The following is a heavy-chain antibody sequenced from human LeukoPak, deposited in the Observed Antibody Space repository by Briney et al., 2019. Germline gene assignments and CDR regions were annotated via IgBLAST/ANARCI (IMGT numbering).Heavy chain of an antibody. V-gene: IGHV3-23*01. CDR3: ARDRITMVRGPNIRYFDY. J-gene: IGHJ4*02. CDR1: GFTFSSYA. Sequence: GGSLRLSCAASGFTFSSYAMSWVRQAPGKGLEWVSAISGSGGSTYYADSVKGRFTISRDNSKNTLYLQMNSLRAEDTAVYYCARDRITMVRGPNIRYFDYWGQGTLVTVSS. CDR2: ISGSGGST. D-gene: IGHD3-10*01.